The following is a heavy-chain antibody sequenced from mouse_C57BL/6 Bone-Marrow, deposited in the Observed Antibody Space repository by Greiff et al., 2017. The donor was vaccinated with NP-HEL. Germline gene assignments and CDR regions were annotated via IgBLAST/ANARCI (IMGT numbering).Heavy chain of an antibody. J-gene: IGHJ4*01. CDR3: ASLYGSSYAMDY. D-gene: IGHD1-1*01. V-gene: IGHV5-4*01. Sequence: EVQLVESGGGLVKPGGSLKLSCAASGFTFSSYAMSWVRQTPEKRLEWVATISDGGSYTYYPDNVKGRFTISRDNAKNNLYLQMSHLKSEDTAMYYCASLYGSSYAMDYWGQGTSVTVSS. CDR1: GFTFSSYA. CDR2: ISDGGSYT.